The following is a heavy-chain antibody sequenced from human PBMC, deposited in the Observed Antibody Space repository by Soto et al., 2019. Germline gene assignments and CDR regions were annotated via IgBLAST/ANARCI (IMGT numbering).Heavy chain of an antibody. CDR1: GFTFSSYW. CDR2: IKQDGSEK. J-gene: IGHJ4*02. D-gene: IGHD2-2*01. CDR3: ARSERTAALDY. V-gene: IGHV3-7*01. Sequence: LSLTCAASGFTFSSYWMSWVRQAPGKGLGWVANIKQDGSEKYYVDSVKGRFTISRDNAKNSLYLQMNSLRAEDTAVYYCARSERTAALDYWGQGTLVTVSS.